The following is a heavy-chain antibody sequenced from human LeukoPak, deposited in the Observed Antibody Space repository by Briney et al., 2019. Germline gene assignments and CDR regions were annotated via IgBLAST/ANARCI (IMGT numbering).Heavy chain of an antibody. Sequence: GGSLRLSCAASGFTFSTYSMNWVRQAPGKGLAWVSSISSGSDYIYYADSVKGRFTISRDNAKNSLYLQMNSLRAEDTAVYYCATSGGPGWFGELFRGYFFDYWGQGTLVTVSS. J-gene: IGHJ4*02. CDR1: GFTFSTYS. V-gene: IGHV3-21*06. CDR2: ISSGSDYI. CDR3: ATSGGPGWFGELFRGYFFDY. D-gene: IGHD3-10*01.